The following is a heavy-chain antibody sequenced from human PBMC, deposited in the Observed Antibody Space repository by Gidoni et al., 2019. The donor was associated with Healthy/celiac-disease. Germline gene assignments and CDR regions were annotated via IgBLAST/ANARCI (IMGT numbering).Heavy chain of an antibody. CDR1: GGPISSRSSY. V-gene: IGHV4-39*01. Sequence: QLQLQASGPGMVKPSETLSLTCTVSGGPISSRSSYWGWIRQPPGKGLEWIGRIYYSGSTYYNPSLKSRVTISVDTSKNQFSLKLSSVTAADTAVYYCARQGPDYYDSGRYFDLWGRGTLVTVSS. CDR2: IYYSGST. J-gene: IGHJ2*01. D-gene: IGHD3-22*01. CDR3: ARQGPDYYDSGRYFDL.